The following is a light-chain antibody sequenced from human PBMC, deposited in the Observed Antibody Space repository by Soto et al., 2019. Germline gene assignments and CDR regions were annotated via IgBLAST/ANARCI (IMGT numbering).Light chain of an antibody. Sequence: QSVLTQPASVSGSPGQSIAIPCTGTSSDIGGYNYVSWYQQHPGKAPKLILYDVGTRPSGVSDRFSGSKSGNTASLTISGLQAEDEADYYCSSYTPGSTLFGTGTKVTVL. CDR2: DVG. V-gene: IGLV2-14*01. CDR3: SSYTPGSTL. J-gene: IGLJ1*01. CDR1: SSDIGGYNY.